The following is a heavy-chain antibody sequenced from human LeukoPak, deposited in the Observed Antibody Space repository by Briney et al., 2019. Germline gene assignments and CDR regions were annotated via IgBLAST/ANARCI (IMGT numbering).Heavy chain of an antibody. CDR1: GFTFSSYG. Sequence: GRSLRLSCAASGFTFSSYGMHWVRQAPGKGLEWVAVISYDGSNKYYADSVKGRFTISRDNSKNTLYLQMNSLRAEDTAVYYCASGTTFDYWSQGTLVTVSS. CDR2: ISYDGSNK. D-gene: IGHD1-7*01. J-gene: IGHJ4*02. V-gene: IGHV3-30*03. CDR3: ASGTTFDY.